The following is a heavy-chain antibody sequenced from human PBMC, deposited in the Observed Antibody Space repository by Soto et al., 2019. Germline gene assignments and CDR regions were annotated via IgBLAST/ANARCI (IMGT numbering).Heavy chain of an antibody. J-gene: IGHJ3*02. D-gene: IGHD6-6*01. CDR1: GFTVSSNY. V-gene: IGHV3-66*01. CDR2: IYSGGST. CDR3: AREIIAARPFGAFDI. Sequence: GGSLRLSCAASGFTVSSNYMSWVRQAPGKGLEWVSVIYSGGSTYYADSVKGRFTISRDNSKNTLYLQMNSLRAEYTAVYYCAREIIAARPFGAFDIWGQGTMVTVSS.